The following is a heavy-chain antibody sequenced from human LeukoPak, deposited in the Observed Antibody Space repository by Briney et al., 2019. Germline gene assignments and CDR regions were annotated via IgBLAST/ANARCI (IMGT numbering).Heavy chain of an antibody. J-gene: IGHJ4*02. V-gene: IGHV1-69*13. CDR3: ARVPRPYYYDS. CDR1: GYTFTSYY. Sequence: SVKVSCKASGYTFTSYYMHWVRQAPGQGLEWMGGIIPIFGTANYAQKFQGRVTITADESTSTANMELSSLRSEDTAVYYCARVPRPYYYDSWGQGTLVTVSS. D-gene: IGHD3-22*01. CDR2: IIPIFGTA.